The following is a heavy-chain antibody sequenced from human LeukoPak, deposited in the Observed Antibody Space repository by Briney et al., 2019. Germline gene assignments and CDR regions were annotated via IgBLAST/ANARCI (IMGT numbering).Heavy chain of an antibody. J-gene: IGHJ4*02. CDR1: GFTFSSYA. Sequence: GSLRLSCAASGFTFSSYAMSWVRQAPGKGLEWVSAISGSGGSTYYADSVKGRFTISRDNSKNTLYLQMNSLRAEDTAVYYCVKDAYSYGDGDYFDYWGQGTLVTVSS. V-gene: IGHV3-23*01. D-gene: IGHD5-18*01. CDR2: ISGSGGST. CDR3: VKDAYSYGDGDYFDY.